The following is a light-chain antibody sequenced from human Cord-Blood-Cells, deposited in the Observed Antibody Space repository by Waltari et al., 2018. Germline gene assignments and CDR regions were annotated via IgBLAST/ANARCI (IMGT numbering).Light chain of an antibody. CDR3: QQFNSYTAYA. CDR1: QGISSA. CDR2: DAS. J-gene: IGKJ2*01. V-gene: IGKV1-13*02. Sequence: AIQLTQSPSSLSASVGDRVTITCRASQGISSALAWYQQKPGKAPKLLIYDASSLESGVPATFRGSGSVTHFTLTISRLQPDDFATYYCQQFNSYTAYAFGQGTKLEIK.